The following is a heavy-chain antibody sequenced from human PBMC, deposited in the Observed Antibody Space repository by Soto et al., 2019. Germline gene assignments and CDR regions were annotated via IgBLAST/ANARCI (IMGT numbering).Heavy chain of an antibody. V-gene: IGHV3-21*01. D-gene: IGHD3-9*01. J-gene: IGHJ4*02. CDR3: ARGIDDILTGPYHYFDY. Sequence: GGSLRLSCAASGFTFSSYSMNWVRQAPGKGLEWVSSISSSSSYIYYADSVKGRFTISRDNAKNSLYLQMNSLRAEDTAVYYCARGIDDILTGPYHYFDYWGQGTLVTVS. CDR1: GFTFSSYS. CDR2: ISSSSSYI.